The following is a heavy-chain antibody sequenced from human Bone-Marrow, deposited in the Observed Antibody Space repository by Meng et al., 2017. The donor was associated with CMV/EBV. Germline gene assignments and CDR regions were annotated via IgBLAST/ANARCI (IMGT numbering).Heavy chain of an antibody. CDR2: IYGDDDK. CDR3: EHSGPWRYRYV. Sequence: NESVPSLANPTHTLTLTGPFSGYSRSTSVVGVGLIRQPPAKALEMRAVIYGDDDKRYSPSLRSRLTITKDTNKNQVVLTMTNMDPVNTATYYCEHSGPWRYRYVWGQGTLVTVSS. CDR1: GYSRSTSVVG. V-gene: IGHV2-5*02. D-gene: IGHD5-18*01. J-gene: IGHJ4*02.